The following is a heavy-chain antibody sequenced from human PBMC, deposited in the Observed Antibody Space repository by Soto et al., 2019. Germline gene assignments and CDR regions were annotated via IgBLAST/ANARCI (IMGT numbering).Heavy chain of an antibody. D-gene: IGHD3-10*01. J-gene: IGHJ6*02. CDR2: INAGNGNT. CDR3: ARGILWFGESYYYGMDV. V-gene: IGHV1-3*01. Sequence: ASVKVSCKASGSTFTSYGISWVRQAPGQRLEWMGWINAGNGNTKYSQKFQGRVTITRDTSASTAYMELSSLRSEDTAVYYCARGILWFGESYYYGMDVWGQGTTVTVSS. CDR1: GSTFTSYG.